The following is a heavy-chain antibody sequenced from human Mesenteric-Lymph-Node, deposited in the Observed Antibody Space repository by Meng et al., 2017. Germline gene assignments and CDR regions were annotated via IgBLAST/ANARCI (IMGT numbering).Heavy chain of an antibody. V-gene: IGHV3-9*01. CDR2: ITWNSGNI. CDR1: GFTFDDGA. CDR3: ARSSYYYDSSSFDY. J-gene: IGHJ4*02. Sequence: SLKISCAASGFTFDDGAMHWVRQAPGKGLEWVSAITWNSGNIGYADSVKGRFTISRDNSKNTLYLQMNSLRAEDTAVYYCARSSYYYDSSSFDYWGQGTLVTVSS. D-gene: IGHD3-22*01.